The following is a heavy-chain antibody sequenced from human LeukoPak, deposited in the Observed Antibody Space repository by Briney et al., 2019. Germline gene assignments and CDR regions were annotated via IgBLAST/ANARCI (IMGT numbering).Heavy chain of an antibody. CDR3: VSTRFDY. D-gene: IGHD4-11*01. J-gene: IGHJ4*02. CDR2: ISYDGGNK. Sequence: GGSLRLSCAASGFTFSSYGMHWVRQAPGKGLEWVAVISYDGGNKYYADSVKGRFTISRDNSKNTLYLQMNSLRAEDTAVYYCVSTRFDYWGQGTLVIVSS. CDR1: GFTFSSYG. V-gene: IGHV3-30*03.